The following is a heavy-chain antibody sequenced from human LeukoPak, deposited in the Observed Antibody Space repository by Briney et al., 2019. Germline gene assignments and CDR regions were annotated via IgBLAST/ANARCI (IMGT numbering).Heavy chain of an antibody. CDR3: AKTTGGNAYDYIDY. CDR1: GFTFSSYG. D-gene: IGHD4-23*01. V-gene: IGHV3-23*01. J-gene: IGHJ4*02. Sequence: GGSPRLSCAASGFTFSSYGMNWVRQDPGKGLEWVSATSGSGSSPNYSDSVKGRFTISRDNSKNTLYLQMNSLRAEDTAVYYCAKTTGGNAYDYIDYWGQGTLVTVSS. CDR2: TSGSGSSP.